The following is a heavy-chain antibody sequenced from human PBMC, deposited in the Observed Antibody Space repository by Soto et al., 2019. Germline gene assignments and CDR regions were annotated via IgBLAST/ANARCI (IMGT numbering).Heavy chain of an antibody. Sequence: SETLSLTCFVSGYFIGAGGYYWSWIRHHPGKGLEWIGSFYSSGSIIYNPSLRSRVSISGGMSTNQFSMSLTSVTAADTARYYCARMYSSGSGWFHPWGQGTLVTVSS. CDR1: GYFIGAGGYY. J-gene: IGHJ5*02. CDR3: ARMYSSGSGWFHP. CDR2: FYSSGSI. V-gene: IGHV4-31*02. D-gene: IGHD6-19*01.